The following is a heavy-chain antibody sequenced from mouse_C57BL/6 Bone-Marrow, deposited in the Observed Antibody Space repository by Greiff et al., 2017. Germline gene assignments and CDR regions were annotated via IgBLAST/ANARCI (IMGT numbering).Heavy chain of an antibody. Sequence: VQLKESGPGLVKPSQSLSLTCSVTGYSITSGYYWNWIRQFPGNKLEWMGYISYDGSNNYNPSLKNRISITRDPSKNQFFLKLNSVTTEDTATYYCARKTLGYYRNYAMDYWGQGTSVTVSS. CDR3: ARKTLGYYRNYAMDY. V-gene: IGHV3-6*01. CDR1: GYSITSGYY. J-gene: IGHJ4*01. CDR2: ISYDGSN. D-gene: IGHD2-14*01.